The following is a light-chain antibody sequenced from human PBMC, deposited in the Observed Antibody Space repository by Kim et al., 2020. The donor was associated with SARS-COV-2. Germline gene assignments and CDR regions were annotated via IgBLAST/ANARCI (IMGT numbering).Light chain of an antibody. CDR2: GAS. CDR3: QQYGSSPFT. J-gene: IGKJ3*01. V-gene: IGKV3-20*01. CDR1: QGVRSNY. Sequence: PGERAILSCRASQGVRSNYLAWYQQKPGQAPRLLIYGASSRAAGIPDRFTGSASGIDFTLTINRLGPEDFAVYYCQQYGSSPFTFGPGTKVDIK.